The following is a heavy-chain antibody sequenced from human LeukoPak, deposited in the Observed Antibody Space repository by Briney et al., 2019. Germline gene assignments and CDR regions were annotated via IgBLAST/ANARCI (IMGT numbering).Heavy chain of an antibody. Sequence: GGSLRLSCTASGFTFSNSWMSWVRQAPGKGLEWVANIGQDGSERYYVDSVKGRFTTSRDNAKNSLFLQMNSLRAEDTAVYYCARNQYWGQGTLVTVSS. CDR1: GFTFSNSW. D-gene: IGHD4-11*01. J-gene: IGHJ4*02. CDR2: IGQDGSER. V-gene: IGHV3-7*01. CDR3: ARNQY.